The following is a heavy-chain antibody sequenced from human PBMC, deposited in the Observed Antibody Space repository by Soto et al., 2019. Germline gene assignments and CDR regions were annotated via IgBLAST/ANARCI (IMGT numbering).Heavy chain of an antibody. V-gene: IGHV1-3*01. Sequence: SVKVSCKASGYTFTSYTIHWVRQAPGQRLEWMGWINAGNGNTKYSQKFQGRVTITRDTSASTAYVELSSLRSEDTAVYYCAKGGGGYWGQGTLVTVSS. J-gene: IGHJ4*02. CDR3: AKGGGGY. CDR1: GYTFTSYT. D-gene: IGHD3-16*01. CDR2: INAGNGNT.